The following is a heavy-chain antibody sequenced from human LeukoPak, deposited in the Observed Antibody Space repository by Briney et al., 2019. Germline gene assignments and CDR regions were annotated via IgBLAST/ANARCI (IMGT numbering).Heavy chain of an antibody. CDR2: LKQDGSEK. CDR3: ARDDGFYSASGIYQNYFDH. CDR1: GFTFSAYW. J-gene: IGHJ4*02. Sequence: GGSLRLSCAASGFTFSAYWMSWVPQAPGKGLEWVANLKQDGSEKYYVDSVKGRFTISRDNAKNSLYLQMNSLRGEDTAVYYCARDDGFYSASGIYQNYFDHWGQGILVTVSP. V-gene: IGHV3-7*01. D-gene: IGHD3-10*01.